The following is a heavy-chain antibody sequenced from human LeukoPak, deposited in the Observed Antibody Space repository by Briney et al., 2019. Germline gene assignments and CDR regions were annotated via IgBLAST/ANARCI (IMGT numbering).Heavy chain of an antibody. CDR1: GFTFSSYW. CDR3: ARETRDGYNYIDY. V-gene: IGHV3-74*01. D-gene: IGHD5-24*01. Sequence: GGSLRLSCAASGFTFSSYWMHWVRQAPGKGLVWVSRINSDGSSTSYADSVKGRFTISRDNAKNTLYLQMNSLRAEDTAVYYCARETRDGYNYIDYWGQGTLVTVSS. J-gene: IGHJ4*02. CDR2: INSDGSST.